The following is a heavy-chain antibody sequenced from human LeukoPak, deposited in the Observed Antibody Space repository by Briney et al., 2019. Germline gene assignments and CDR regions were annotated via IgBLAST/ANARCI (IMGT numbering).Heavy chain of an antibody. V-gene: IGHV1-8*01. CDR2: MNPNSGNT. J-gene: IGHJ6*02. D-gene: IGHD3-3*01. CDR3: ARASPYYDFWSGYYLDYYYYYGMGV. Sequence: ASVKVFCKASGYTFTSYDINWVRQATGQGLEWMGWMNPNSGNTGYAQKFQGRVTMIRNTSISTAYMELSSLRSEDTAVYYCARASPYYDFWSGYYLDYYYYYGMGVWGQGTTVTVSS. CDR1: GYTFTSYD.